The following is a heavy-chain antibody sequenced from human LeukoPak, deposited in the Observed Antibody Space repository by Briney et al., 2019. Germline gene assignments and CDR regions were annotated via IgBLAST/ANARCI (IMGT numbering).Heavy chain of an antibody. V-gene: IGHV4-59*01. CDR3: ARGGDYYDSSGYYNDAFDI. CDR1: GGSISSYY. CDR2: IYYSGST. J-gene: IGHJ3*02. Sequence: SETLSLTCTVSGGSISSYYWSWIRQPPGKGLEWLGYIYYSGSTNYNPSLKSRVTISVDTSKNQFSLKLSSVTAADTAVYYCARGGDYYDSSGYYNDAFDIWGQGTMVTVSS. D-gene: IGHD3-22*01.